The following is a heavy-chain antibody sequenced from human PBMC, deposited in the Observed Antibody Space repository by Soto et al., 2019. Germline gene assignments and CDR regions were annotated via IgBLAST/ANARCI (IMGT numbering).Heavy chain of an antibody. J-gene: IGHJ6*02. D-gene: IGHD3-10*01. V-gene: IGHV3-53*05. CDR2: IYSGGST. Sequence: VGSLRLSCAASGFTVSSNYMSWVRQAPGKGLEWVSVIYSGGSTYYADSVKGRFTISRDNSKNTLYLQMNSLRAEDTAVYYCARDQYGSGSYYHYYYGMDVWGQGTTVTVSS. CDR1: GFTVSSNY. CDR3: ARDQYGSGSYYHYYYGMDV.